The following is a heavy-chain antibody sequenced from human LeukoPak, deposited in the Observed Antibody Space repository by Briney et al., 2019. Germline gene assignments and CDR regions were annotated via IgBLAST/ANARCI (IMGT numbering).Heavy chain of an antibody. CDR3: ARERGYYDSGAPVQH. V-gene: IGHV3-7*03. D-gene: IGHD3-22*01. CDR2: IKQDGSEK. Sequence: GGSLRLSCAASGSTFSSYWMSWVRQAPGKGLEWVANIKQDGSEKYYVDSVKGRFTISRDNSKNTLYLQMNSLRAEDTAVYYCARERGYYDSGAPVQHWGQGTLVTVSS. CDR1: GSTFSSYW. J-gene: IGHJ1*01.